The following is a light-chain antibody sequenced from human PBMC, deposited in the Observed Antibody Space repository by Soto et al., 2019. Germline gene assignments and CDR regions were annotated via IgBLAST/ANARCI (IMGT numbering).Light chain of an antibody. J-gene: IGLJ2*01. CDR3: CSYAGSYNDVI. CDR1: SSDVGGYYY. CDR2: DVS. V-gene: IGLV2-11*01. Sequence: QSALTQPRSMSGSPGQSVTISCTGTSSDVGGYYYVSWYQQHPGKAPKLLVFDVSNRPSGVPDRFSGSKSGNTASLTISGLQAEDEGDYYCCSYAGSYNDVIFGGGTKLTVL.